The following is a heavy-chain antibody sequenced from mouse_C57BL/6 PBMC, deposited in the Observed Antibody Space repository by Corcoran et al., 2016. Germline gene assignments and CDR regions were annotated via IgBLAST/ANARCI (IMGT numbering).Heavy chain of an antibody. J-gene: IGHJ3*01. D-gene: IGHD1-1*01. CDR1: GYSITSGYY. Sequence: DVQLQESGPGLVKPSQSLSLTCSVTGYSITSGYYWNWIRQFPGNKLEWMGYISYDGSNNYNPSLKNRISITRDTSKNQFFLKLNSVTTEDTATYYCASPITWAYWGQGTLVTVSA. CDR2: ISYDGSN. CDR3: ASPITWAY. V-gene: IGHV3-6*01.